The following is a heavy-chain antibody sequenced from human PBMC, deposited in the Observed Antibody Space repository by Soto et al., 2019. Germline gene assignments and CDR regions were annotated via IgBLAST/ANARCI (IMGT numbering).Heavy chain of an antibody. CDR3: AKSRYAAGYFDY. D-gene: IGHD6-13*01. J-gene: IGHJ4*02. V-gene: IGHV3-9*01. Sequence: PGGSLRLSCAASGFTFDDYAMHWVRQAPGKGLEWVSGISWNSGSIGYADSVKGRFTISRDNAKNSLYLQMNSLRAEDTALYYCAKSRYAAGYFDYWGQGTLVTVSS. CDR2: ISWNSGSI. CDR1: GFTFDDYA.